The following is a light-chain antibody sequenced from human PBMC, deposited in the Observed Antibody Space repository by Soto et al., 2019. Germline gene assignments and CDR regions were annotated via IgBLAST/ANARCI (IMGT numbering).Light chain of an antibody. Sequence: QSAPTQPASVSGSPGQSITISCTGTSSDVGAYNYVSWYQQHPDKAPKVIIYDVSNRPSGVSNRFSGSKSGDTASLSISGLQAEDEADYYCSSYTSSSTYVFGTGTKSPS. CDR2: DVS. CDR3: SSYTSSSTYV. CDR1: SSDVGAYNY. J-gene: IGLJ1*01. V-gene: IGLV2-14*01.